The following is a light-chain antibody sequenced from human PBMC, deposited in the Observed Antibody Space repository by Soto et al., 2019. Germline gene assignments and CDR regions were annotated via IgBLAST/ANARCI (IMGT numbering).Light chain of an antibody. J-gene: IGKJ1*01. V-gene: IGKV1-27*01. CDR3: QKYNRTPRT. CDR1: QDISDH. CDR2: EAS. Sequence: DIQMTQSPSSLSASVGDRVTITCRASQDISDHLAWYQHKPGKVPKLLIYEASTLQSGVPSRFSGGGSGTDVTLTISSLQPEDVATYYCQKYNRTPRTFGQGTKVELK.